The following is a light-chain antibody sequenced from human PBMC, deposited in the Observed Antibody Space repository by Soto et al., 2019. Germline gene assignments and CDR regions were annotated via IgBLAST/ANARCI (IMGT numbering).Light chain of an antibody. Sequence: EIVLTQSPATLSLSPGERATLSCRASQTISSYLAWYQQKPGQAPRLLIYDASNRATGIPARFSGSGSGTDFTLTISRLEPDDFAVYYCQQRSNWSPITFGQGTRLEMK. J-gene: IGKJ5*01. V-gene: IGKV3-11*01. CDR3: QQRSNWSPIT. CDR1: QTISSY. CDR2: DAS.